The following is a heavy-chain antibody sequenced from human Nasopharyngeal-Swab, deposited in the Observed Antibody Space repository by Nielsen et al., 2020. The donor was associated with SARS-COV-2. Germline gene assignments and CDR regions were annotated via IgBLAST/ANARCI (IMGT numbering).Heavy chain of an antibody. Sequence: SETLSLTCTVSGGSPSSSNYYWGWIRQPPGKGLEWFGPVSYSGPTYYNPSLKSRVTMSVDTSKNHFSLRLTSVTAADTAVYYCGRLTKTTVTRRLYFDYWGQGTLVTVSS. CDR2: VSYSGPT. D-gene: IGHD4-11*01. J-gene: IGHJ4*02. V-gene: IGHV4-39*02. CDR1: GGSPSSSNYY. CDR3: GRLTKTTVTRRLYFDY.